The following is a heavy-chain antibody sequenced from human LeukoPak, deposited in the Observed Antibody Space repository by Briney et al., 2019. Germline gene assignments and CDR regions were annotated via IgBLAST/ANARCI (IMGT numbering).Heavy chain of an antibody. J-gene: IGHJ4*02. CDR3: ARENVYYDYVWGSYRYLDY. Sequence: GASVKVSCKASGYTFTSYGISWVRQAPGQGLEWMGWISAYNGNTNYAQKVQGRVTMTTDTSTSTAYMELRSLRSDDTAVYYCARENVYYDYVWGSYRYLDYWGQGTLVTVSS. V-gene: IGHV1-18*01. CDR1: GYTFTSYG. D-gene: IGHD3-16*02. CDR2: ISAYNGNT.